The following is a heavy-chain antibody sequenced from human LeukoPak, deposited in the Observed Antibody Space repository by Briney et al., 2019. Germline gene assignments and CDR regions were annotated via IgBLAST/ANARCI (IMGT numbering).Heavy chain of an antibody. CDR1: GGTFSSYA. V-gene: IGHV1-69*05. CDR3: ARERSSSDFDY. Sequence: WSSVKVSCKASGGTFSSYAISWVRQAPGQGLEWMGRIIPIFGTVNYAQKFQGRVTITTDESTSTAYMELSSLRSEDTAVYYCARERSSSDFDYWGQGTLVTVSS. J-gene: IGHJ4*02. CDR2: IIPIFGTV. D-gene: IGHD6-13*01.